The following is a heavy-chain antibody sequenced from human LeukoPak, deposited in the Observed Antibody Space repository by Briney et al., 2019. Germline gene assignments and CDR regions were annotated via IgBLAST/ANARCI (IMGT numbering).Heavy chain of an antibody. Sequence: GASVKVSCKASGYTFTGYYMHWVRQAPGQGLEWMGWINPNSGGTNYAQKFQGRVTMTRDTSISTACMELSRLRSDDTAVYCCARADSSGYYHEPFQHWGQGTLVTVSS. CDR1: GYTFTGYY. D-gene: IGHD3-22*01. J-gene: IGHJ1*01. CDR3: ARADSSGYYHEPFQH. CDR2: INPNSGGT. V-gene: IGHV1-2*02.